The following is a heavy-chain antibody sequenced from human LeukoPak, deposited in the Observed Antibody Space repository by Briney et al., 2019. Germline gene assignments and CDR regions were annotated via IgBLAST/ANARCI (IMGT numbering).Heavy chain of an antibody. Sequence: PGGSLRLSCAASGFTFSSYSMSWVRQAPGKGLEWVSYISSSGSTIHYADSVKGRFTISRDNAKNSLYLQMNSLRAEDTAVYYCATEGGLGLGENWFDPWGQGTPVTVSS. J-gene: IGHJ5*02. CDR3: ATEGGLGLGENWFDP. CDR1: GFTFSSYS. V-gene: IGHV3-48*04. D-gene: IGHD3/OR15-3a*01. CDR2: ISSSGSTI.